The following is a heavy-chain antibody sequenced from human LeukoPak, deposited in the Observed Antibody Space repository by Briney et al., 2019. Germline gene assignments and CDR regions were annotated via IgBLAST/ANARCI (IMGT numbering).Heavy chain of an antibody. V-gene: IGHV3-23*01. CDR1: GFTFSTYA. J-gene: IGHJ2*01. CDR3: AKSMTLQWRGFFDP. D-gene: IGHD6-19*01. CDR2: ISDSGANT. Sequence: GGSLRLSCAASGFTFSTYAMSWVRQAPGKGLEWVSTISDSGANTYYADSVRGRFTISRDNSKNTLYLQKNSLRADDTAIYYCAKSMTLQWRGFFDPWGRGTHVTVSS.